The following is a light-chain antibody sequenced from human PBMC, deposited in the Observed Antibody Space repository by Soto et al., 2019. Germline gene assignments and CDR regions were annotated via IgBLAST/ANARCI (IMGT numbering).Light chain of an antibody. Sequence: EIVLTQSPGTLSLSPGERATLSCRASQSVSSNLAWYQQKPGQAPRLLIYGASNRATGIPDRFSGSGSGTDFTLTISRLEPEDFAVYYCQQYDDSPPWTFGQGTKVDIK. J-gene: IGKJ1*01. CDR3: QQYDDSPPWT. CDR2: GAS. V-gene: IGKV3-20*01. CDR1: QSVSSN.